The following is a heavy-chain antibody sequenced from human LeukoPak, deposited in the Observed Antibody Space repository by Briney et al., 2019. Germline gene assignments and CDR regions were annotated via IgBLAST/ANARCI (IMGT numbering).Heavy chain of an antibody. V-gene: IGHV1-18*01. Sequence: ASVKVSCKASGYTFTSYGISWVRQAPGQGLEWMGWISAYNGNTNYAQKLQGRVTMTTDTSTSTAYMELRSLRSDDTAVYYCAREEAPYYDILTGYSNWFDPWGQGTLVTVSS. CDR1: GYTFTSYG. D-gene: IGHD3-9*01. CDR3: AREEAPYYDILTGYSNWFDP. J-gene: IGHJ5*02. CDR2: ISAYNGNT.